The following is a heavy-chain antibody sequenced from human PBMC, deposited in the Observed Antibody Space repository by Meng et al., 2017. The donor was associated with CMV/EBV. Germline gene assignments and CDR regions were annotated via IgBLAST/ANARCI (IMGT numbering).Heavy chain of an antibody. V-gene: IGHV3-30*02. CDR1: GFTFSSYG. J-gene: IGHJ4*02. Sequence: GESLKISCAASGFTFSSYGMHWVRQAPGKGLEWVAFIQYDGSNKYYADSVKGRFTISRDNSKNTLYLQMNSLRAEDTAVYYCAKVLSNWNYLGAFDYWGQGTLVTVSS. D-gene: IGHD1-7*01. CDR2: IQYDGSNK. CDR3: AKVLSNWNYLGAFDY.